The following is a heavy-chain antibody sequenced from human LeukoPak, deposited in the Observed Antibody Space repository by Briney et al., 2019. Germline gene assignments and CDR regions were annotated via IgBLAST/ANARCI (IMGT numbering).Heavy chain of an antibody. Sequence: KASETLSLTCAVSGYSISSGYYWGWIRQPPGKGLEWIGSIYHSGSTYYNPSLKSRVTISVDTSKNQFSLKLSSVTAADTAVYYCARLENGSYLNWFDPWGQGTLVTVSS. CDR1: GYSISSGYY. J-gene: IGHJ5*02. CDR2: IYHSGST. V-gene: IGHV4-38-2*01. CDR3: ARLENGSYLNWFDP. D-gene: IGHD1-26*01.